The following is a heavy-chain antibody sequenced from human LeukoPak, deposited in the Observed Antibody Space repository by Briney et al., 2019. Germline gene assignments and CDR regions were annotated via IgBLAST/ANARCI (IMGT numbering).Heavy chain of an antibody. V-gene: IGHV3-21*01. Sequence: SGGSLRLSCAASGFTFSSYNMKWVRQAPGEGLGWVSSISRTGTYIYYADSVKGRFTVSRDNAQNSLYLQMNSLRVEDTAVYYCARVLETDCTGGSCYSGLDYWGQGTLVTVSS. D-gene: IGHD2-15*01. CDR3: ARVLETDCTGGSCYSGLDY. CDR2: ISRTGTYI. CDR1: GFTFSSYN. J-gene: IGHJ4*02.